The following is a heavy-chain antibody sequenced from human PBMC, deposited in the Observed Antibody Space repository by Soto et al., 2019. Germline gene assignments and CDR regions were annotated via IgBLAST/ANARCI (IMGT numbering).Heavy chain of an antibody. CDR1: GFTFSSYA. CDR3: AKDQGYNWNYRWFDP. V-gene: IGHV3-23*01. Sequence: PGGSLRLSCAASGFTFSSYAMSWVRQAPGKGLEWVSTINSGDSTYYADSVKGRFTISRDNSKNTLYPQMNSLRVEDTAVYYCAKDQGYNWNYRWFDPWGQGTLVTVSS. CDR2: INSGDST. D-gene: IGHD1-7*01. J-gene: IGHJ5*02.